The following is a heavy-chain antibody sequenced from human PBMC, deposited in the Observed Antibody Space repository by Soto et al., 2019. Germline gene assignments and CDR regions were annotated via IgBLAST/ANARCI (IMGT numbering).Heavy chain of an antibody. Sequence: SETLSLTCTVSGGSISSYYWSWIRQPPGKGLEWIGYIYYSGSTNYNPSLKSRVTISVDTSKNQFSLKLSSVTAADTAVYYCARVHSSAACGGYYYYCYMDVWGKGTTVTVS. CDR2: IYYSGST. D-gene: IGHD3-16*01. CDR1: GGSISSYY. J-gene: IGHJ6*03. CDR3: ARVHSSAACGGYYYYCYMDV. V-gene: IGHV4-59*01.